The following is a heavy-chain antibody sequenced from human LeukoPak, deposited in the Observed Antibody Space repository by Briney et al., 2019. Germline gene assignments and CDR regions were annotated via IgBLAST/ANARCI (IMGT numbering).Heavy chain of an antibody. CDR2: IDPEDGET. CDR1: GYTLTELS. V-gene: IGHV1-24*01. J-gene: IGHJ4*02. Sequence: ASVKVSCKVSGYTLTELSMHWVRQAPGKGLEWMGGIDPEDGETIYAQKFRGRVTMTEDTSTDTAYMELSSLRSEDTAVYYCATEGRWLGYFDYWGQGTLVNVSS. D-gene: IGHD6-19*01. CDR3: ATEGRWLGYFDY.